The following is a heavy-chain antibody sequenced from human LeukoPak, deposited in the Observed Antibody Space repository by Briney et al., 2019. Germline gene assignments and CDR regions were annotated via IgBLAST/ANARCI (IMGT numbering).Heavy chain of an antibody. Sequence: GESLKISCKGSGYSFTSYWIGWVRQMPGKGLEWMGIIYPGDSDTRYSPSFRGQVTISADKSISTAYLQWSSLRSEDTAVYYCARGRQQLRFDPWGQGTLVTVSS. CDR2: IYPGDSDT. J-gene: IGHJ5*02. CDR1: GYSFTSYW. V-gene: IGHV5-51*01. D-gene: IGHD6-13*01. CDR3: ARGRQQLRFDP.